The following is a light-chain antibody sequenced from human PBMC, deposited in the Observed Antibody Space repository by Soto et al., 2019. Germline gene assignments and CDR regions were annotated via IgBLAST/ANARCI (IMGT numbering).Light chain of an antibody. CDR3: QQYESSWT. CDR2: GAS. J-gene: IGKJ1*01. V-gene: IGKV3-20*01. Sequence: EIVLTQSPGTLSLSPGEGATLSCRASQSISSTFLAWYQHKPGQAPRVLIYGASRRAARIPDRFSGSGSGTDFTLTISRLEPEDFAVYYCQQYESSWTFGQGTKVEMK. CDR1: QSISSTF.